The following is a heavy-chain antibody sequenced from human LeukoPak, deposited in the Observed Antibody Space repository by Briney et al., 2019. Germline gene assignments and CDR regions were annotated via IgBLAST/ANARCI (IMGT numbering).Heavy chain of an antibody. D-gene: IGHD3-22*01. CDR1: GFTFDDYA. CDR3: AKDIRPYYYDSSGYYWAFDI. J-gene: IGHJ3*02. Sequence: PGGSLRLSCAASGFTFDDYAMHWVRHAPGKGLEWVSGISWNSGSIGYADSVKGRFTISRDNAKNSLYLQMNSLRAEDTALYYCAKDIRPYYYDSSGYYWAFDIWGQGTMVTVSS. CDR2: ISWNSGSI. V-gene: IGHV3-9*01.